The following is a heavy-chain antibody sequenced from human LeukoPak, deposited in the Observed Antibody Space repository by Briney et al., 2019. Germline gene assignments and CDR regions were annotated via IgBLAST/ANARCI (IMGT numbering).Heavy chain of an antibody. CDR2: ISSSGSTI. CDR1: GFTFSSYE. D-gene: IGHD2-15*01. CDR3: ANKERYCSGGSCYTTFDY. J-gene: IGHJ4*02. V-gene: IGHV3-48*03. Sequence: GESLKISCAASGFTFSSYEMNWVRQAPGKGLEWVSYISSSGSTIYYADSVKGRITISRDNAKNSLYLQMNSLRAEDTAVYYCANKERYCSGGSCYTTFDYWGQGTLVTVSS.